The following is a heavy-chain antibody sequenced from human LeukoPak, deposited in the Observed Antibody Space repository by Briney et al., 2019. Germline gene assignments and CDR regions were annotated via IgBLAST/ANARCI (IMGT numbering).Heavy chain of an antibody. D-gene: IGHD6-13*01. CDR2: IYYSGGT. V-gene: IGHV4-39*01. CDR3: ASPPPYSSSWYNWFDP. CDR1: GGSISSSSYY. Sequence: SETLSLTCTVSGGSISSSSYYWGWIRQPPGKGLEWIGSIYYSGGTYYNPSLKSRVIISVDTSKNQLSLKLNSVTAADTAVYYCASPPPYSSSWYNWFDPWGRGTLVTVSS. J-gene: IGHJ5*02.